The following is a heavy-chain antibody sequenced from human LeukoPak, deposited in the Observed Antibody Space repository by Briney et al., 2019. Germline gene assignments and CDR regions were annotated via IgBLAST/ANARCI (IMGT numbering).Heavy chain of an antibody. CDR3: ARGRGTSGSNRDFYYYYYMDV. CDR1: GYTFTGYY. J-gene: IGHJ6*03. D-gene: IGHD2-15*01. Sequence: ASVKVSCRASGYTFTGYYMHWVRQAPGQGLEWMGWINPNSGGTNYAQKFQGRVTMTRDTSAATAYMELSSLRHDDLAVYYCARGRGTSGSNRDFYYYYYMDVWGKGTTVTVSS. V-gene: IGHV1-2*02. CDR2: INPNSGGT.